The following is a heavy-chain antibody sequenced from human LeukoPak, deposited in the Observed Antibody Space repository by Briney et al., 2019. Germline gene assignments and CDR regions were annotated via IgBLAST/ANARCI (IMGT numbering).Heavy chain of an antibody. Sequence: GGSLRLSCATSGFRFSGHWMHWVRQAPGKGLVWLSRINSEGIDTDYADSVKGRFTISRDNAKNTLFLKLHRMRDEETALYSCARGSSRYFTGVGPWGEGTPASVSS. CDR1: GFRFSGHW. D-gene: IGHD3-16*02. J-gene: IGHJ4*02. CDR2: INSEGIDT. V-gene: IGHV3-74*01. CDR3: ARGSSRYFTGVGP.